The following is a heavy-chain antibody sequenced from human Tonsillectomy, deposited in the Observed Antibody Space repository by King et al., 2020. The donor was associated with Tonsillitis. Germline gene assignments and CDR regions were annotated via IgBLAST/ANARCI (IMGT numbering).Heavy chain of an antibody. V-gene: IGHV3-21*01. CDR1: GFTFSSYS. CDR2: ISSSSSYI. J-gene: IGHJ3*02. Sequence: VQLVESGGGLVKPGGSLRLSCAASGFTFSSYSMNWVRQAPGKGLEWVSSISSSSSYIYYADSVKGRFTISRDNAKNSLYLQMNSLRAEDTAVYYCARGVKMIVVARDAFDIWGQGTMVTVSS. D-gene: IGHD3-22*01. CDR3: ARGVKMIVVARDAFDI.